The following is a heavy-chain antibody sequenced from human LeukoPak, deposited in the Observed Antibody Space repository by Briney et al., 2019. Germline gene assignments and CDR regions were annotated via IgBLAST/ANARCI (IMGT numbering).Heavy chain of an antibody. D-gene: IGHD3-16*01. Sequence: SQTLSLTCTVSGGSISSGGYYWSWIRQHPGKGLEWIGYIYYSGSTYYNPSLKSRVTISVDRSKNQFSLKLSSVTAADTAVYYCASSSHARATSVGERPDAIDIWGQGTMVTVSS. V-gene: IGHV4-31*03. J-gene: IGHJ3*02. CDR1: GGSISSGGYY. CDR2: IYYSGST. CDR3: ASSSHARATSVGERPDAIDI.